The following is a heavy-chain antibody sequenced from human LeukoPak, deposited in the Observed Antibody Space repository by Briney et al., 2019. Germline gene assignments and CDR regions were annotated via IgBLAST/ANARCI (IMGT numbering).Heavy chain of an antibody. J-gene: IGHJ4*02. Sequence: KASETLSLTCTVSDGSISSSNSYWGWIRQPPGKGLEWIGSIYCSGSTYYNPSLKSRVTISADASKMQFSLKLSSVTAADTAVYYCARQWDYSASSARALNYFDFRGQGTLVTVAS. CDR3: ARQWDYSASSARALNYFDF. V-gene: IGHV4-39*01. CDR2: IYCSGST. D-gene: IGHD3-22*01. CDR1: DGSISSSNSY.